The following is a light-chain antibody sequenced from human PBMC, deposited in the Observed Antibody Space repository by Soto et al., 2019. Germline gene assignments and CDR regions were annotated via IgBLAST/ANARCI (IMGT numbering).Light chain of an antibody. CDR3: AAWDDSLNGVV. CDR2: SNT. CDR1: SSNIGSHT. Sequence: QSVLTQPPSASGTPGQRVTISCSGSSSNIGSHTVNWYQQLPGTAPRLLIYSNTQRPSGVPDRFSGSKSGTSASQAISGLQSEYEADYYCAAWDDSLNGVVFGGGTKLTVL. J-gene: IGLJ2*01. V-gene: IGLV1-44*01.